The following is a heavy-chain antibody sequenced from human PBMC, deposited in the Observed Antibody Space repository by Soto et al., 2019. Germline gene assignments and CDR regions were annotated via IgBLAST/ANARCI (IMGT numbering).Heavy chain of an antibody. D-gene: IGHD3-3*01. CDR1: GGTFSSYA. V-gene: IGHV1-69*12. CDR3: AREKITIFGVVISGWFDP. Sequence: QVQLVQSGAEVKKPGSSVKVSCKASGGTFSSYAISWVRQAPGQGLEWMGGIIPIFGTANYAQKFQGRVTITADESTRTAYMELSSMRSEDTAVYYCAREKITIFGVVISGWFDPWGQGTLVTVSS. J-gene: IGHJ5*02. CDR2: IIPIFGTA.